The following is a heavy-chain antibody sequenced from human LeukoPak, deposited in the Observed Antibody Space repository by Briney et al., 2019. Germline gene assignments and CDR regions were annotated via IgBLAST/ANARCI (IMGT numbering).Heavy chain of an antibody. J-gene: IGHJ6*03. CDR2: INPKIGDS. V-gene: IGHV1-2*02. D-gene: IGHD3-9*01. CDR3: ARTREFHLYDLLTGQPNGGSNVYYYMDV. Sequence: ASVKVSCKASEYTFTDYYIHWVRQAPGQGLQWMGWINPKIGDSDYAQEFEARVTMTRDTSISTAYMELSSLTSDDTAVYYCARTREFHLYDLLTGQPNGGSNVYYYMDVWGKGTTVTVSS. CDR1: EYTFTDYY.